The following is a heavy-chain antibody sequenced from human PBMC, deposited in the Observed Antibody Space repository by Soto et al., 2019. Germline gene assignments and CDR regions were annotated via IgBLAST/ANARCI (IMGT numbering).Heavy chain of an antibody. J-gene: IGHJ6*02. V-gene: IGHV4-59*01. D-gene: IGHD2-8*01. CDR3: ARDIMGTNYYYYGMDV. Sequence: PSGTLSLTCTVSGGSSSSYYWSWIRQPPGKGLEWIGYIYYSGSTNYNPSLKSRVTISVDTSKNQFSLKLSSVTAADTAVYYCARDIMGTNYYYYGMDVWGQGTTVTVSS. CDR1: GGSSSSYY. CDR2: IYYSGST.